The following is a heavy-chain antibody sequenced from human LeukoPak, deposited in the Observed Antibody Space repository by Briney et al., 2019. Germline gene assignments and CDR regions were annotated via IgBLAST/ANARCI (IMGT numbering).Heavy chain of an antibody. CDR3: ANLGSSSPEYYFDY. Sequence: PGGSLRLSCAASGFTFSSYGMHWVRQAPGKGLEWVAFIRYDGSNKYYADSVKGRFTISGDNSKNTLYLQMNSLRAEDTAVYYCANLGSSSPEYYFDYWGQGTLVTVSS. CDR1: GFTFSSYG. J-gene: IGHJ4*02. V-gene: IGHV3-30*02. D-gene: IGHD6-13*01. CDR2: IRYDGSNK.